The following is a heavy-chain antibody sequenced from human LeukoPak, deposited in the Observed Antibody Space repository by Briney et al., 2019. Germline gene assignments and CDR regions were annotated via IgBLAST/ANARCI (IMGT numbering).Heavy chain of an antibody. CDR1: GGSISSYY. J-gene: IGHJ6*03. D-gene: IGHD6-13*01. V-gene: IGHV4-4*07. CDR3: ARSIAAAGTPWWYSDYYMDV. Sequence: SETLSLTCTVSGGSISSYYWSWIRQPAGKGLEWIGRIYTSGSTNYNPSLKSRVTMSVDTSKNQFSLKLSSVTAADTAVYYCARSIAAAGTPWWYSDYYMDVWGKGTTVTVS. CDR2: IYTSGST.